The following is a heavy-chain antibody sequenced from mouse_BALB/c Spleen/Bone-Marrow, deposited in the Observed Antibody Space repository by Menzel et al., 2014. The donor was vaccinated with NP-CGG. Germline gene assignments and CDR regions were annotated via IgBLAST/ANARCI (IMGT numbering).Heavy chain of an antibody. CDR3: ARSGYYGSSYFDY. CDR2: INPYNGDT. CDR1: GYSFTGYF. Sequence: EVQLQQSEPELVKPGASVKISCKASGYSFTGYFMNWVMQSHGKSLEWIGRINPYNGDTFYNQKFKGKATLTVDKSSSTAHMELRSLASEDSAVYYCARSGYYGSSYFDYWGQGTTLTVSS. V-gene: IGHV1-20*02. D-gene: IGHD1-1*01. J-gene: IGHJ2*01.